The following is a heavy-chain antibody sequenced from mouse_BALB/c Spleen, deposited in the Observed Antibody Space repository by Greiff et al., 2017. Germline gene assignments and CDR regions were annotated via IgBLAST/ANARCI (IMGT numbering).Heavy chain of an antibody. V-gene: IGHV1-69*02. CDR3: TRRYYGSSLDY. J-gene: IGHJ2*01. CDR1: GYTFTSYW. CDR2: IYPSDSYT. D-gene: IGHD1-1*01. Sequence: QVQLQQPGAELVRPGASVKLSCKASGYTFTSYWINWVKQRPGQGLEWIGNIYPSDSYTNYNQKFKDKATLTVDKSSSTAYMQLSSPTSEDSAVYYCTRRYYGSSLDYWGQGTTLTVSS.